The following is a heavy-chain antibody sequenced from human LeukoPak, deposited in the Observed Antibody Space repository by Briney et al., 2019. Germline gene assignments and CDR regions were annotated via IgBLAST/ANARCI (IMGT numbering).Heavy chain of an antibody. CDR3: AKNRFGELFPNWFDP. J-gene: IGHJ5*02. CDR2: ISGSGGST. Sequence: GGSLRLSCAASGFTFSSYAMSWVRQAPGKGLEWVSAISGSGGSTYYADSVKGRFTISRDNSKNTLYLQMNSLRAEDTAVYYCAKNRFGELFPNWFDPWGQGTLVTVSS. V-gene: IGHV3-23*01. D-gene: IGHD3-10*01. CDR1: GFTFSSYA.